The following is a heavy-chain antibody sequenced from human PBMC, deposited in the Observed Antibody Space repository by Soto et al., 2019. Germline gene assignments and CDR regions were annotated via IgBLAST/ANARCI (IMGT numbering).Heavy chain of an antibody. D-gene: IGHD3-9*01. CDR3: ARGFDWSFPFDY. V-gene: IGHV1-3*01. CDR2: INAGNGNT. J-gene: IGHJ4*02. Sequence: ASVKVSCKASGYTFTSHAMHWVRQAPGQRLEWMGWINAGNGNTKYSQKFQGRVTITRDTSASTAYMELSSLRSEDTAVYYCARGFDWSFPFDYWGQGPLVTVSS. CDR1: GYTFTSHA.